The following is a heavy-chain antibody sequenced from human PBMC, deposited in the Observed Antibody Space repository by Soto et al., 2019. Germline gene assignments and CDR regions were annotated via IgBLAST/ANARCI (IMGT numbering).Heavy chain of an antibody. Sequence: GGSVRLSCAASGFTFSNYAMNWVRQAPGKGLEWVSTISGSGGSPYYADSVKGRFTISRDNSKNTLYLQMNSLRAGDSAIYYCAKEGTSGLYYFDYWGQGTLVTVSS. D-gene: IGHD6-19*01. CDR1: GFTFSNYA. CDR3: AKEGTSGLYYFDY. J-gene: IGHJ4*02. CDR2: ISGSGGSP. V-gene: IGHV3-23*01.